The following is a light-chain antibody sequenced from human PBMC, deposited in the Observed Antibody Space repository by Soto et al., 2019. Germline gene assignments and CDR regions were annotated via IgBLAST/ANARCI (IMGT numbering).Light chain of an antibody. CDR3: KQRNNWVT. CDR1: QSISSD. J-gene: IGKJ4*01. CDR2: DAS. V-gene: IGKV3-11*01. Sequence: EIVLTQSPATLSLSPGERATLSCRASQSISSDLAWYQQKRGQAPRLLIYDASTRATGIPAKFSGSGSGTDFPLIISSLEPEDFAVYYCKQRNNWVTFGGGTTVEIK.